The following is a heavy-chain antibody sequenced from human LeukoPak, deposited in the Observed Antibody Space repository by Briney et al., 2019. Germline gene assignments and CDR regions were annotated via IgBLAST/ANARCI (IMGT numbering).Heavy chain of an antibody. J-gene: IGHJ6*03. Sequence: ASVKVSCKTSGFTFTDYYMHWVRQAPGQGLEWMGWINPNSGGTNYAQKFQGRVTMTRDTSISTAYMELSSLRSDDTALYYCVRGQGLSLYSHYYYMAVWGKGTTVTVSS. CDR2: INPNSGGT. CDR3: VRGQGLSLYSHYYYMAV. V-gene: IGHV1-2*02. CDR1: GFTFTDYY.